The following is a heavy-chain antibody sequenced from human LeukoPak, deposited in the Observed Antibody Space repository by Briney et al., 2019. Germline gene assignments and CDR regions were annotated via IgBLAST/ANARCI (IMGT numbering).Heavy chain of an antibody. V-gene: IGHV3-11*01. J-gene: IGHJ5*02. CDR3: ARDEGSYGDNWFDP. CDR2: ISSSGSTI. D-gene: IGHD1-26*01. CDR1: GFTFSDYY. Sequence: GGSLRLSCAASGFTFSDYYMSWIRQAPGKGLEWVSYISSSGSTIYYADSVKGRFTISRDNAKNSLYLQMNSLRAEDTAAYYCARDEGSYGDNWFDPWGQGTLVTVSS.